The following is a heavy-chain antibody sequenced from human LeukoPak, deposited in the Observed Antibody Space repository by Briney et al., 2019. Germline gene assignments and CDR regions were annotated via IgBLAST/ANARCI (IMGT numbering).Heavy chain of an antibody. CDR1: GYTLTELS. D-gene: IGHD6-19*01. V-gene: IGHV1-24*01. Sequence: ASVKVSCKVSGYTLTELSMHWVRQAPGKGLEWMGGFDPEDGETIYAQKFQGRVTMTRDMSTSTVYMELSSLRSEDTAVYYCARDPYSSGSSMDVWGKGTTVTVSS. CDR2: FDPEDGET. J-gene: IGHJ6*04. CDR3: ARDPYSSGSSMDV.